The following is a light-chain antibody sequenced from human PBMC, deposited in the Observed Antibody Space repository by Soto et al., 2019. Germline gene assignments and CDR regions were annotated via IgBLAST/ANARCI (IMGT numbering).Light chain of an antibody. J-gene: IGKJ4*01. CDR2: GAS. CDR1: LRVSSN. CDR3: QQYNNWPPLT. Sequence: EIVLTQSPATLTLSPGERATLSCRASLRVSSNLAWYQQKPGQAPRLLIYGASTRATGIPARFSGSGSGTEFTLTISSLQSEDSALYYCQQYNNWPPLTFGGGTKVDIK. V-gene: IGKV3-15*01.